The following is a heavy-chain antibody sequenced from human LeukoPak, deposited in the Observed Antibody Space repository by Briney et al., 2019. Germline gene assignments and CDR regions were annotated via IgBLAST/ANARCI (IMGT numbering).Heavy chain of an antibody. D-gene: IGHD2-21*01. CDR3: ARLKTWGGTQPYDY. CDR1: GGSISSSSYY. J-gene: IGHJ4*02. CDR2: IYYSGST. Sequence: SETLSLTCTVSGGSISSSSYYWGWIRQPPGKGLEWIGSIYYSGSTYYNPSLKSRVTISVDTSKNQFSLKLSSVTAADTAVYYCARLKTWGGTQPYDYWGQGTLVTVSS. V-gene: IGHV4-39*01.